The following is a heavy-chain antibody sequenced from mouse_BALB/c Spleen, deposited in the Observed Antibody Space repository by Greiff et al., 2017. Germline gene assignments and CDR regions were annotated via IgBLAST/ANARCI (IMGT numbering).Heavy chain of an antibody. Sequence: QVQLKESGPGLVAPSQSLSITCTVSGFSLTSYGVHWVRQPPGKGLEWLGVIWAGGSTNYNSALMSRLSISKDNSKSQVFLKMNSLQTDDTAIYYCARANDYGFAYWGQGTLVTVSA. CDR3: ARANDYGFAY. V-gene: IGHV2-9*02. J-gene: IGHJ3*01. D-gene: IGHD2-4*01. CDR1: GFSLTSYG. CDR2: IWAGGST.